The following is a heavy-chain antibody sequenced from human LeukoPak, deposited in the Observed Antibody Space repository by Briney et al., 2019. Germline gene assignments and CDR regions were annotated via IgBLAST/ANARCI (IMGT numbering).Heavy chain of an antibody. CDR1: GGSISPYF. J-gene: IGHJ4*02. CDR2: IFYTGST. D-gene: IGHD2-21*01. Sequence: PSETLSLTCTVFGGSISPYFWSWIRQPPGKGLEWIGYIFYTGSTKYNPSLSSRVTISVDTSKNQFSLKLSSVTAADTAVYYCARDRGGYYSHFDYWGQGTLVSVSS. CDR3: ARDRGGYYSHFDY. V-gene: IGHV4-59*01.